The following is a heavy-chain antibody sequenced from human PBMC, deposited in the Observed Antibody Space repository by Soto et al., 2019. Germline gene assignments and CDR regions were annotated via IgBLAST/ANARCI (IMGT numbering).Heavy chain of an antibody. CDR1: GGSISDHY. J-gene: IGHJ4*02. Sequence: QVQLQESGPGLVKTSETLSLTCTVSGGSISDHYYMWIRQSPGKGLEYIGYIHNGGSTNYNPSRKSRVIISVDTSKIRFSLKLTSVTAADTAVYYCATRFYTSGVLLDYWGQGTPVTVSS. CDR2: IHNGGST. CDR3: ATRFYTSGVLLDY. D-gene: IGHD2-2*02. V-gene: IGHV4-59*11.